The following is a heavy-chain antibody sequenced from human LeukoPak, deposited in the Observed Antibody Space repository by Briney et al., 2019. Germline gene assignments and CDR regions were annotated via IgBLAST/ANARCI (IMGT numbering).Heavy chain of an antibody. Sequence: SETLSLTCKVSGDSIRSDYWSWVRQPPGKGLEWMGNINYGGSTNCNPSLKGRVTILVDTSKNQISLRLTSVTATDTAVYYCARLDCSADTCYNYWGQGTLVTVSS. V-gene: IGHV4-59*08. CDR3: ARLDCSADTCYNY. J-gene: IGHJ4*02. D-gene: IGHD2-15*01. CDR2: INYGGST. CDR1: GDSIRSDY.